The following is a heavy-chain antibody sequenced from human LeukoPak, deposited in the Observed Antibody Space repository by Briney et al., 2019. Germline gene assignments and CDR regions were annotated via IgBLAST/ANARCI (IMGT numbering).Heavy chain of an antibody. CDR1: GYTFTSYG. V-gene: IGHV1-18*01. CDR3: ARGKYQLLWGDY. Sequence: ASVKVSCKASGYTFTSYGISWVRQAPGQGLEWMGWISAYNGNTNYAQKLQGRVTMTTDTSTSTAYMELSRLRSDATAVYYCARGKYQLLWGDYWGQGTLVTVSS. CDR2: ISAYNGNT. D-gene: IGHD2-2*01. J-gene: IGHJ4*02.